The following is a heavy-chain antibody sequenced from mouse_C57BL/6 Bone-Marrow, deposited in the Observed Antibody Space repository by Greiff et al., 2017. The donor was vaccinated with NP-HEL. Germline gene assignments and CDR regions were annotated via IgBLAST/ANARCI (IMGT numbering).Heavy chain of an antibody. CDR2: IHPSDSGT. CDR3: AAYYSNWGFAY. Sequence: QVQLQQPGAELVKPGASVKVSCKASGYTFTSYWMHWVKQRPGQGLEWIGRIHPSDSGTNYNQKFKGKATLTVDKSSSTAYMQLSSLTSEYSAVYYCAAYYSNWGFAYWGQGTLVTVSA. D-gene: IGHD2-5*01. V-gene: IGHV1-74*01. CDR1: GYTFTSYW. J-gene: IGHJ3*01.